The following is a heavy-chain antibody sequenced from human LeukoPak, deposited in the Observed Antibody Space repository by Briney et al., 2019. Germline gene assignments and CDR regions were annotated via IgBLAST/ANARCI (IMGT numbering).Heavy chain of an antibody. Sequence: GGSLRLSCAASGFTFSNAWMSWVRQAPGKGLEWVGRIKSKTDGGTTDYAAPVKGRFTIARDDSKNTLYLQMNSLKTEDTAVYYCTTGFRVLRYFDWLLSFDYWGQGTLVTVSS. CDR2: IKSKTDGGTT. V-gene: IGHV3-15*01. D-gene: IGHD3-9*01. CDR1: GFTFSNAW. CDR3: TTGFRVLRYFDWLLSFDY. J-gene: IGHJ4*02.